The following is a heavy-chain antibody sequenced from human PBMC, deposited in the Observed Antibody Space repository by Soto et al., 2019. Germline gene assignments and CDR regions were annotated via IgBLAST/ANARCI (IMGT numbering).Heavy chain of an antibody. CDR2: IYYTGNT. V-gene: IGHV4-39*07. D-gene: IGHD3-16*02. J-gene: IGHJ3*02. Sequence: SETLSLTCNVSGGSISNSNYYWGWIRQPPGKGLEWIGSIYYTGNTYYNPSLKSRVTVSVDTSKNQFSLKLSSVTAADTAVYYCARLYGLDAFDIWGQGTMVTVSS. CDR1: GGSISNSNYY. CDR3: ARLYGLDAFDI.